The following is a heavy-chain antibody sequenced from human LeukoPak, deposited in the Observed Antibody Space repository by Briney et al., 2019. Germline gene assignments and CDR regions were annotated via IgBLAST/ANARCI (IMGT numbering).Heavy chain of an antibody. D-gene: IGHD6-13*01. CDR3: ASIAAAGLNFDY. CDR2: IYYSGST. Sequence: ASETLSLTCTVSGGSISSSSYYWGWIRQPPGKGLEWIGSIYYSGSTYYNPSLKSRVTISVDTSKNQFSLKLSSVTAADTAVYYCASIAAAGLNFDYWGQGTLVTVSS. V-gene: IGHV4-39*01. CDR1: GGSISSSSYY. J-gene: IGHJ4*02.